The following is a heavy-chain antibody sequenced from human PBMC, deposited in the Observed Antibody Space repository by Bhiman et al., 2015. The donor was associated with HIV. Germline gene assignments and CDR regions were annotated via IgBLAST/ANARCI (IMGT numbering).Heavy chain of an antibody. CDR2: ISYDGSNK. CDR1: GFTFSSYA. D-gene: IGHD3-3*01. CDR3: AKWGYDFWSGYYRAVDY. V-gene: IGHV3-30-3*02. Sequence: QVQLVESGGGVVQPGRSLRLSCAASGFTFSSYAMHWVRQAPGKGLEWVAVISYDGSNKYYADSVKGRFTISRDNAKNTLYLQMNSLRVEDTAVYYCAKWGYDFWSGYYRAVDYWGQGTLITVSS. J-gene: IGHJ4*02.